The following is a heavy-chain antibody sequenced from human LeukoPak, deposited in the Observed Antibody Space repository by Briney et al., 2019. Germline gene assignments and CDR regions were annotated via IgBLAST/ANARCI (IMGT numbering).Heavy chain of an antibody. J-gene: IGHJ3*02. D-gene: IGHD3-22*01. Sequence: GGSLRLSCAASGFTFSNARMSWVRQAPGEGLEWVGRIKSKTDGGTTDYAAPVKGRFTISRDNSKNTLYLQMNSLKTEDTAVYYCTTPYYYDSSGYQEADAFDIWGQGTMVTVSS. V-gene: IGHV3-15*01. CDR3: TTPYYYDSSGYQEADAFDI. CDR1: GFTFSNAR. CDR2: IKSKTDGGTT.